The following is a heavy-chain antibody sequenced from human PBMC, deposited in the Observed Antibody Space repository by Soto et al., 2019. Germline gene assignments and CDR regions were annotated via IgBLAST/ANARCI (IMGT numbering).Heavy chain of an antibody. Sequence: ASVKVSCKVSGYTLTELSMHWVRQAPGKGLEWMGGFDPEDGETIYAQKFQGRVTMTEVTSTDTAYMELSSLRSEDTAAYYCATATLAGYRWFDTWGQGTLVTVSS. J-gene: IGHJ5*01. CDR2: FDPEDGET. D-gene: IGHD7-27*01. CDR3: ATATLAGYRWFDT. V-gene: IGHV1-24*01. CDR1: GYTLTELS.